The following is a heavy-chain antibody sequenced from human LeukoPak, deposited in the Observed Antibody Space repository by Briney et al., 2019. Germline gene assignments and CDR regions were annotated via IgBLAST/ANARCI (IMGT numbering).Heavy chain of an antibody. D-gene: IGHD6-6*01. CDR2: IKQDGSER. V-gene: IGHV3-7*01. CDR3: ARGPYNSSSWDFQH. CDR1: GSTFSHYW. J-gene: IGHJ1*01. Sequence: GGSLRLSCAASGSTFSHYWMSWVRQAPGKGLEWVANIKQDGSERYYVDSMKGRFTVSRDNAKNSLYLRMNSLRADDTAVYYCARGPYNSSSWDFQHWGQGTLVTVSS.